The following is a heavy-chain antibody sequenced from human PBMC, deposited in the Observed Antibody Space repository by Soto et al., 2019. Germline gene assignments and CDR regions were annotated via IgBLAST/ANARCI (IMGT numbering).Heavy chain of an antibody. D-gene: IGHD1-26*01. Sequence: SETLSLTCTVSGGSISPYYWSWIRQPPGKGLEWVGYIYYGGSTSYNPSLKSRVTISLETSKSQFSLRLSSVTAADTAVYYCARDDSGFSGSHYIDYFNYWGQGALVTVSS. CDR2: IYYGGST. V-gene: IGHV4-59*12. CDR3: ARDDSGFSGSHYIDYFNY. J-gene: IGHJ4*02. CDR1: GGSISPYY.